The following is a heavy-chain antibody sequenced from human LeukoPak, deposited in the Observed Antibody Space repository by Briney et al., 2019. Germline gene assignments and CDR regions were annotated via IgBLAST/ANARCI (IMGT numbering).Heavy chain of an antibody. CDR3: GILVMGTDYIDY. CDR1: VCSPRQSRYY. V-gene: IGHV4-39*01. J-gene: IGHJ4*02. CDR2: IFYSGST. D-gene: IGHD2/OR15-2a*01. Sequence: PSETLSVTFLCTVCSPRQSRYYARWIRQPPGKGLEWIGNIFYSGSTYYNASLKSRVTISVDTSKNQFSLKLRSVTAADTAVYYFGILVMGTDYIDYWGQGTLVTVSS.